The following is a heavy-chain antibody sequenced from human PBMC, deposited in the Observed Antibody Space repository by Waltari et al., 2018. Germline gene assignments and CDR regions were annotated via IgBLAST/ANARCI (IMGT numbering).Heavy chain of an antibody. D-gene: IGHD4-17*01. CDR3: ATSRGDYAHDY. J-gene: IGHJ4*02. CDR1: GFTFSSYA. CDR2: IFHSGST. Sequence: VQLVESGGGLVQPGGSLRLSCAASGFTFSSYAMSWVRQPPGKGLEGIGDIFHSGSTYSTPSLKSRVTISVDRSKNQFSLKLSSVTAADTAVYYCATSRGDYAHDYWGQGTLVTVSS. V-gene: IGHV4-4*02.